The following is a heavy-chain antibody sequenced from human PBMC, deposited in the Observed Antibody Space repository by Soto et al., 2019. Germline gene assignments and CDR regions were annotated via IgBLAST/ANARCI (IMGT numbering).Heavy chain of an antibody. V-gene: IGHV3-74*01. CDR2: INSDASTT. D-gene: IGHD3-22*01. CDR3: ERGYYDSRGGYYFDY. CDR1: GFTFSRYW. J-gene: IGHJ4*02. Sequence: GGSLRLSCAASGFTFSRYWMHWVRQAPGKGLVWVSRINSDASTTSYADSVKGRFTISRDNAKNTMYLQMNSLRAEDTAVYYCERGYYDSRGGYYFDYWGLGTLVTVYS.